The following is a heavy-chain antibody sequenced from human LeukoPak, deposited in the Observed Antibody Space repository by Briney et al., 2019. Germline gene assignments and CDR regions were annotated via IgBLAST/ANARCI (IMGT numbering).Heavy chain of an antibody. CDR1: GFTFSDFY. V-gene: IGHV3-11*01. Sequence: PGGSLTLSCAASGFTFSDFYMSWNRQAPGKGLEWVSYISSSGSTIYYADSVKGRFANCRDNAKNLRYLQMNSLGAEDTAGYCCARDPGRITIFGVVMQHFDYWGQGTLVSVSS. CDR2: ISSSGSTI. D-gene: IGHD3-3*01. CDR3: ARDPGRITIFGVVMQHFDY. J-gene: IGHJ4*02.